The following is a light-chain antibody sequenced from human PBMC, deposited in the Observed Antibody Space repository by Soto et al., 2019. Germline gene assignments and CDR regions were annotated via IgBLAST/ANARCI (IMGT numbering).Light chain of an antibody. V-gene: IGKV1-5*01. CDR2: DAS. CDR1: QSIFRW. J-gene: IGKJ1*01. Sequence: DIEMTQSPSTLAASVEDRVSITCRASQSIFRWLAWYQQKQGKAPNLLIYDASILKSGVPSRFSGSGSGTEFTLTISSLQPDDFAPYYCQQYDTSPWTFGQGTKVDIK. CDR3: QQYDTSPWT.